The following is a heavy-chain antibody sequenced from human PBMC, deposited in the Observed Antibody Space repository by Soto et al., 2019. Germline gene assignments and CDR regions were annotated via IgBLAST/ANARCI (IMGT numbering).Heavy chain of an antibody. V-gene: IGHV1-69*02. D-gene: IGHD2-2*01. Sequence: QVQLVQSGAEVKKPGSSVKVSCKASGGTFSSYTISWVRQAPGQGLEWMGRIIPILGIANYAQKFQGRVTITADKSTSTAYMELSSLRSEDTAVYYCARVLFGVVVPADYYGMDVWGQGTTVTVSS. CDR1: GGTFSSYT. CDR3: ARVLFGVVVPADYYGMDV. J-gene: IGHJ6*02. CDR2: IIPILGIA.